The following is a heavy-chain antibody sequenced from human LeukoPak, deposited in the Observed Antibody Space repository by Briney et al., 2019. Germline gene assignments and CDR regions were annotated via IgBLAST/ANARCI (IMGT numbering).Heavy chain of an antibody. J-gene: IGHJ6*02. V-gene: IGHV5-51*01. Sequence: GESLKNSCKGSGYSFNSYWIGWVRQMPGKGLEWMGIIYPGDSDTRYSPSFQGQVTISADKSISTAYLQWSSLKASDTAMYYCARHRSSLGYYYYYGMDVWGQGTTVTVSS. CDR3: ARHRSSLGYYYYYGMDV. CDR2: IYPGDSDT. D-gene: IGHD6-13*01. CDR1: GYSFNSYW.